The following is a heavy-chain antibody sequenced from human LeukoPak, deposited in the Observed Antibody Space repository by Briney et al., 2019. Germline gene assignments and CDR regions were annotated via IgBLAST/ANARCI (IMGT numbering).Heavy chain of an antibody. V-gene: IGHV1-69*05. J-gene: IGHJ6*02. Sequence: GASVKVSCKASGYTFTSYGISWVRQAPGQGLEWMGGIIPIFGTANYAQKFQGRVTITRDTSASTAYMELSSLRSEDTAVYYCARVKAAAGSWYYGMDVWGQGTTVTVSS. CDR3: ARVKAAAGSWYYGMDV. CDR1: GYTFTSYG. D-gene: IGHD6-13*01. CDR2: IIPIFGTA.